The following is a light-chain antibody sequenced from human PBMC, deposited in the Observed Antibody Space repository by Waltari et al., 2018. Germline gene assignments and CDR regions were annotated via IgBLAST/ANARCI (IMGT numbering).Light chain of an antibody. CDR2: EVT. J-gene: IGLJ2*01. CDR3: SSYTSIKTPYVV. CDR1: TRDVGRYNY. Sequence: QSALTQPASVSGSPGQSITISCTGTTRDVGRYNYVSWYQCHPGKAPDLSISEVTNRPSGVSDRFSGSKSGNTASLSISGLQPEDEADYYCSSYTSIKTPYVVFGGGTKVTVL. V-gene: IGLV2-14*01.